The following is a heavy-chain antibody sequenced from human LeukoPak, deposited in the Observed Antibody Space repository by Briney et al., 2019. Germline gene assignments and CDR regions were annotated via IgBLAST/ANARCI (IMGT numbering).Heavy chain of an antibody. J-gene: IGHJ4*02. V-gene: IGHV3-30*03. CDR1: GFTFSSYG. Sequence: GGSLRLSCAASGFTFSSYGMHWVRQAPGKGLEWVAVISYDGSNKYYADSVKGRFTISRDNSKNTLYLQMNSLRAEDTAVYYCAGEEPGTPFDYWGQGTLVTVSS. D-gene: IGHD1-7*01. CDR2: ISYDGSNK. CDR3: AGEEPGTPFDY.